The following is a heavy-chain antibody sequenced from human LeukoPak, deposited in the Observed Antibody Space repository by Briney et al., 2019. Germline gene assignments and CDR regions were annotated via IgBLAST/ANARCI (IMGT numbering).Heavy chain of an antibody. CDR1: GGSFSGYY. V-gene: IGHV4-34*01. CDR2: INHSGST. D-gene: IGHD3-10*01. CDR3: ARSERGVRGVTIKFYY. J-gene: IGHJ4*02. Sequence: SETLSLTCALYGGSFSGYYWSWIRQPPGKGLEWVGEINHSGSTNYNPSLKSRVTISVDTSKNPFSLKLSSVTAADTAVYYCARSERGVRGVTIKFYYGGQGTLVTVSS.